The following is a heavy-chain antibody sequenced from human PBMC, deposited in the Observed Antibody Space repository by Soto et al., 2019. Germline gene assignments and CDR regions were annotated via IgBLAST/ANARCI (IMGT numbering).Heavy chain of an antibody. V-gene: IGHV1-69*01. CDR1: GGTLSSYA. CDR3: ARDQLMITFGAYYGMDV. J-gene: IGHJ6*02. Sequence: QVQLVQSGAEVKKPGSSVKVSCKASGGTLSSYAISWVRQAPGQGLEWMGGIIPIFGTANYAQKFQGRVTITADESTSTAYMELISLRSEDTAVYYCARDQLMITFGAYYGMDVWGQGTTVTVSS. CDR2: IIPIFGTA. D-gene: IGHD3-16*01.